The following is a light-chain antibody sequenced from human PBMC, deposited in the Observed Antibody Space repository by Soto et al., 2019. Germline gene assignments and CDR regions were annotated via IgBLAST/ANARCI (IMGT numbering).Light chain of an antibody. J-gene: IGKJ1*01. Sequence: EIVLTQSPGTLSVSPGERANLSCRASQSVSTNLAWFQQKPGQAPRLLIYGASTRATGIPARFSGSGSGTEFTLTINSLQSEDLAVYYCQQYNNWPQTFGQGTKVEIK. CDR1: QSVSTN. V-gene: IGKV3-15*01. CDR3: QQYNNWPQT. CDR2: GAS.